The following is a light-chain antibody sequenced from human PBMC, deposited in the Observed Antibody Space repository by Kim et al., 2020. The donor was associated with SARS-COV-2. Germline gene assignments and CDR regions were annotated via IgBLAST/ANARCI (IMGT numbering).Light chain of an antibody. Sequence: VSPGESATLSCRASQSVSSNLAWYQQKPGQAPRLLIYGASTRATGIPARFSGSGYGTEFTLTISSLQSEDFAVYYCQQYNNWQWTFGQGTKVDIK. CDR2: GAS. CDR3: QQYNNWQWT. J-gene: IGKJ1*01. CDR1: QSVSSN. V-gene: IGKV3-15*01.